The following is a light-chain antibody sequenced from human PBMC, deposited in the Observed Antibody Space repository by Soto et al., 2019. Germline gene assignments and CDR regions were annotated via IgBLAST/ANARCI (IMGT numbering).Light chain of an antibody. CDR3: QQYGSTPRVT. J-gene: IGKJ2*01. Sequence: EIVLTQSPGTLSLSPGERATLSCRASQSVSISHLAWYQQEPGQAPRLLIYGASIRATGIPDRFSGSGSGTDFTLTISTLEPEDFAVYYCQQYGSTPRVTFGQGTKLEIK. V-gene: IGKV3-20*01. CDR1: QSVSISH. CDR2: GAS.